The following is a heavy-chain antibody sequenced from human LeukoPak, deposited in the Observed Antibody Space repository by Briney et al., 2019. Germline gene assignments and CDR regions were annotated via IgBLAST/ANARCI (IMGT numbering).Heavy chain of an antibody. CDR3: ARGAWELPVNYYYYYMDV. CDR2: INPRGAST. D-gene: IGHD1-26*01. V-gene: IGHV1-46*01. CDR1: GYSFTGHY. J-gene: IGHJ6*03. Sequence: ASVKVSCKSSGYSFTGHYMHWVRQAPGQGLEWMGVINPRGASTIYAEKFKGRIIPTRDMSTSTVYMELSSLRSEDTAVYYCARGAWELPVNYYYYYMDVWGKGTTVTVSS.